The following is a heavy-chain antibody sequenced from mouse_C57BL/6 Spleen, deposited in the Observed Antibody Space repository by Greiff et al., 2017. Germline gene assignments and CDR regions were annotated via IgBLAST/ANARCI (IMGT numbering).Heavy chain of an antibody. CDR2: INPNNGGT. D-gene: IGHD1-1*01. J-gene: IGHJ3*01. CDR3: ARTGSSAWFAY. Sequence: EVQLQQSGPELVKPGASVKISCKASGYTFTDYYMNWVKQSHGKSLEWIGDINPNNGGTSYNQKFKGKATLNVDKSSSTAYMELRSLTSEDSAVYYCARTGSSAWFAYWGQGTLVTVSA. V-gene: IGHV1-26*01. CDR1: GYTFTDYY.